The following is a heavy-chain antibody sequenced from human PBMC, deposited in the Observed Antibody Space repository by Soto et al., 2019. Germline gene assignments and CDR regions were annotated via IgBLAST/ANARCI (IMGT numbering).Heavy chain of an antibody. J-gene: IGHJ4*02. CDR2: INHSGST. Sequence: PSETLSLTCAVYGGSFSGYYWSWIRQPPGKGLEWIGEINHSGSTNYNPSLESRVTISVDTSKNQFSLKLSSVTAADTAVYYCARGTKGDKLDPLYFDYWGQGTLVTVSS. V-gene: IGHV4-34*01. D-gene: IGHD3-16*01. CDR1: GGSFSGYY. CDR3: ARGTKGDKLDPLYFDY.